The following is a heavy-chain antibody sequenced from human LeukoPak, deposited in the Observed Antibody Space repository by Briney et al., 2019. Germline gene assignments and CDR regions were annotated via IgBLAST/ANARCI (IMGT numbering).Heavy chain of an antibody. J-gene: IGHJ3*02. D-gene: IGHD2-2*01. CDR3: ARGLIIIVPAAIEPDAFDI. CDR1: GFTFGDYA. Sequence: PGGSLRLSCTASGFTFGDYAMSWVRQAPGKGLEWVGFIRSKAYGGTTEYAASVKGRFTISRDDSKSIAYLHMNSLRVEDTAVYYCARGLIIIVPAAIEPDAFDIWGQGTMVAVSS. CDR2: IRSKAYGGTT. V-gene: IGHV3-49*04.